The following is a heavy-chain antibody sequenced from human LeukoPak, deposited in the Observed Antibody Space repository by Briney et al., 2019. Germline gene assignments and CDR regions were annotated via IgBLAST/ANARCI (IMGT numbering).Heavy chain of an antibody. Sequence: GASVKVPCKASGYTFTGYYMHWVRQAPGQGLEWLGWINPNSGGTNYAQKFQGRVTMTRDTSISTAYMELSRLRSDDTAVYYCARQGGGINCSGGSCYLAYAFDIWGQGTMVTVSS. V-gene: IGHV1-2*02. D-gene: IGHD2-15*01. CDR2: INPNSGGT. J-gene: IGHJ3*02. CDR1: GYTFTGYY. CDR3: ARQGGGINCSGGSCYLAYAFDI.